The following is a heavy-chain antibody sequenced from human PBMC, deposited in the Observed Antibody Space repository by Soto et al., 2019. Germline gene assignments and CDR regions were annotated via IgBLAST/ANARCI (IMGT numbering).Heavy chain of an antibody. J-gene: IGHJ5*02. V-gene: IGHV1-18*01. CDR1: GYTFTNYG. Sequence: QVQLVQSGAEVKKPGASVKVSCKASGYTFTNYGISWVRQAPGQGLEWMGWISAYNGNTKYAQKLQRRVTMTTDTSTSTAYMGLRSLRSDDTAVYYCARGVGSGSYYNQYNWFDPWGQGTLVTVSS. D-gene: IGHD3-10*01. CDR3: ARGVGSGSYYNQYNWFDP. CDR2: ISAYNGNT.